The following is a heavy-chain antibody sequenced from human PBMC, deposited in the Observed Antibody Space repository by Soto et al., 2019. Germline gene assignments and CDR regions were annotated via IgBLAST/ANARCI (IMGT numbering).Heavy chain of an antibody. CDR2: IKQDGSEK. V-gene: IGHV3-7*03. CDR3: ARDGAGSGAFDV. D-gene: IGHD1-26*01. J-gene: IGHJ3*01. CDR1: GLTFSTYW. Sequence: PGGSLRLSCAGSGLTFSTYWMSWVRQAPGSGLEWVAYIKQDGSEKYYVDSVRGRFTVSRENARNSLYLQMNSLRAEDTALYYCARDGAGSGAFDVWGQGTMVTVSS.